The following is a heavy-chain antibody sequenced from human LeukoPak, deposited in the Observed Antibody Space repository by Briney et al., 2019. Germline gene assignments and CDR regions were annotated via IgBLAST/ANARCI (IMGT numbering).Heavy chain of an antibody. CDR1: GGSISSGDYY. J-gene: IGHJ4*02. CDR3: AGRRGSAQIDY. V-gene: IGHV4-61*08. D-gene: IGHD1-26*01. Sequence: SQTLSLTCTVSGGSISSGDYYWSWIRQPPGKGLEWIGFIYYSGSTSYNPSLKSRVTMAIDTSKNQFSLRLSSVTAVDTAVYFCAGRRGSAQIDYWGQGTLVTVSS. CDR2: IYYSGST.